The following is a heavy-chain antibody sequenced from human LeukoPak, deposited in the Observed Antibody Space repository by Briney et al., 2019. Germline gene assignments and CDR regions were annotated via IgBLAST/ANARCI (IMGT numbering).Heavy chain of an antibody. Sequence: SETLSLTCTVSGGSISSSSYYWGWIRQPPGKGLEWIGSIYYSGSTYYNPSLKSRVTISVDTSKIQFSLKLSSVTAADTAVYYCARDFRDYGGYDVVANWGQGTLVTVSS. CDR1: GGSISSSSYY. CDR2: IYYSGST. J-gene: IGHJ4*02. D-gene: IGHD5-12*01. CDR3: ARDFRDYGGYDVVAN. V-gene: IGHV4-39*07.